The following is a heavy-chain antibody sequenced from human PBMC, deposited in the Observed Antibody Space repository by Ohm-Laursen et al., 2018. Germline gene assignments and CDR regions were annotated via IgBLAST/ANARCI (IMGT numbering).Heavy chain of an antibody. D-gene: IGHD6-13*01. V-gene: IGHV4-59*07. CDR3: SSTGYSSSWHLSPFDY. J-gene: IGHJ4*02. CDR2: IYYSGST. CDR1: GGSISSYY. Sequence: SHTLSLTCTVSGGSISSYYWSWIRQPPGKGLEWIGYIYYSGSTNYNPSLKRRVTISVDTSKNQFSLKLSSVTAADTAVYYSSSTGYSSSWHLSPFDYWGQGTLVTVSS.